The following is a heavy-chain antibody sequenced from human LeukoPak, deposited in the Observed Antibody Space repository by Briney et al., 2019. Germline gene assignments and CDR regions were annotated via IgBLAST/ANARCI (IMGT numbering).Heavy chain of an antibody. CDR1: GYTSTTYY. CDR3: ARGLRDYGNYEGYYFDY. J-gene: IGHJ4*02. CDR2: INPSGGST. Sequence: ASVTVSCKASGYTSTTYYIHWVRQAPGQGLEWMGIINPSGGSTSYAQKVQGRVTVTRDTATSTVYMELSTLRSEDTAVYYCARGLRDYGNYEGYYFDYWGQGALVSVS. V-gene: IGHV1-46*01. D-gene: IGHD4-11*01.